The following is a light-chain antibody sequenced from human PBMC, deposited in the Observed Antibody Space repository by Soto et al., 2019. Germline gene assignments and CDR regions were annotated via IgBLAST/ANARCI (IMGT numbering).Light chain of an antibody. CDR1: QSLLHSNGYNY. Sequence: DIVMTQSPLSLPVTPGEPDSISCRSSQSLLHSNGYNYLDWYLQKPGQSPQLLIYLGSNRASGVPDRFSGSGSGTDFTLKISRVEAEDVGVYYGMQALQTPITFGQGTRLEIK. CDR2: LGS. CDR3: MQALQTPIT. V-gene: IGKV2-28*01. J-gene: IGKJ5*01.